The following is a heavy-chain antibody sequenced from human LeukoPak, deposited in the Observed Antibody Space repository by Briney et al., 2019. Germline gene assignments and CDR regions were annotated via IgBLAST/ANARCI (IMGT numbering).Heavy chain of an antibody. J-gene: IGHJ5*02. V-gene: IGHV2-5*02. CDR2: IYWDDDK. CDR3: AHEEDWFDP. CDR1: GFSLSTSGVG. Sequence: ESGPTLVQPTQTVTLTCNFSGFSLSTSGVGVGWIRQPPGKALEWLALIYWDDDKRYSPSLKSRLTITKDTSKNQVVLTMTNMEPVDTATYYCAHEEDWFDPWGQGTLVTVSS.